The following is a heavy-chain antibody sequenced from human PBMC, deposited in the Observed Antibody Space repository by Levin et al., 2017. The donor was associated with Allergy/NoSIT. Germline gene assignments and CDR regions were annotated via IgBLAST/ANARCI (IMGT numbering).Heavy chain of an antibody. D-gene: IGHD6-19*01. V-gene: IGHV4-39*01. CDR2: IYYSGST. J-gene: IGHJ3*02. Sequence: SQTLSLTCTVSGGSISSSSYYWGWIRQPPGKGLEWIGSIYYSGSTYYNPSLKSRVTISVDTSKNQFSLKLSSVTAADTAVYYCASILAVAGAFDIWGQGTMVTVSS. CDR3: ASILAVAGAFDI. CDR1: GGSISSSSYY.